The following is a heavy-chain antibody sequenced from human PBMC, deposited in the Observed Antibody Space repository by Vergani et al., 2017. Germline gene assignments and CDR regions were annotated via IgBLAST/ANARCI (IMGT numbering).Heavy chain of an antibody. V-gene: IGHV4-59*01. Sequence: QVQLQESGPGLVKPSETLSLTCTVSGGSISSYYWSWIRQPPGKGLEWIGYIYYSGSTNYNPSLKSRVTISVDTSKNQFSLKLSSVTAADTAVYYCARNDFWSGDDPGLWGQGTLVTVSS. CDR2: IYYSGST. J-gene: IGHJ4*02. CDR1: GGSISSYY. D-gene: IGHD3-3*01. CDR3: ARNDFWSGDDPGL.